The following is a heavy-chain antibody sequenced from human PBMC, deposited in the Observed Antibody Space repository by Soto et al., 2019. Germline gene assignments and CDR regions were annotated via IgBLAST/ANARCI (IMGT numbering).Heavy chain of an antibody. Sequence: QVRLQESGPGLVNPSGTLSLTCVVSGGSITSPNWWTWVRQPPGRGLEWIAEMHHSGSTNYSPSLNRRVVMSIDKSKNQFSLKLNSVTAADTAVYYCATGNVYYYGSGGLWDQWGRGALVTVSS. V-gene: IGHV4-4*02. CDR3: ATGNVYYYGSGGLWDQ. CDR1: GGSITSPNW. CDR2: MHHSGST. D-gene: IGHD3-10*01. J-gene: IGHJ4*02.